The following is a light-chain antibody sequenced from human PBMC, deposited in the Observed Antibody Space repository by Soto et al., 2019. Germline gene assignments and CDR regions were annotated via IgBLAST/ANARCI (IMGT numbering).Light chain of an antibody. J-gene: IGKJ1*01. Sequence: DIQMTQSPSTLSASVGDRVAITCRASQDISKWLAWYQQKPGKPPKLLIYDASGLDSGVPSRFSGSGYGTEFTLTISGLQPEDFATFYCQQYDSFPWTFXPGTKVDIK. CDR3: QQYDSFPWT. CDR2: DAS. CDR1: QDISKW. V-gene: IGKV1-5*01.